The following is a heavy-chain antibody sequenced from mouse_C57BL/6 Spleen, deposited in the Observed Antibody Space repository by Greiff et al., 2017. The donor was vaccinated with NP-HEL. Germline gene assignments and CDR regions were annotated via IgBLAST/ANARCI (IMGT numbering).Heavy chain of an antibody. CDR3: ARKDWDPWFAY. D-gene: IGHD4-1*01. Sequence: EVQVVESGGGLVKPGGSLKLSCAASGFTFSDYGMHWVRQAPEKGLEWVAYISSGSSTIYYADTVKGRFTISRDNAKNTLFLQMTSLRSEDTAMYYCARKDWDPWFAYWGQRTLVTVSA. CDR2: ISSGSSTI. J-gene: IGHJ3*01. V-gene: IGHV5-17*01. CDR1: GFTFSDYG.